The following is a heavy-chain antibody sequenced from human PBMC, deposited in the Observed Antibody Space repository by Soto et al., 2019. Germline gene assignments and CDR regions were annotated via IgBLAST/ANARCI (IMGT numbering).Heavy chain of an antibody. CDR1: GGFVSSGSYY. CDR3: ARVERGTATTVVDAFDI. Sequence: QVQLQQWGAGLLKPSETLSLTCAVYGGFVSSGSYYWSWIRQPPGKGLEWIGEMSHSGGTHFNPSPKSRVAISVDASKNQFSLKMSSVTAADTALHYCARVERGTATTVVDAFDIWGPGTMVTVSS. CDR2: MSHSGGT. D-gene: IGHD1-1*01. J-gene: IGHJ3*02. V-gene: IGHV4-34*01.